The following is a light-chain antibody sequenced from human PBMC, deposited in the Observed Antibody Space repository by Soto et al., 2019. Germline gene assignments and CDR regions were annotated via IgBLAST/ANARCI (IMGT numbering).Light chain of an antibody. CDR1: QSVSSSY. J-gene: IGKJ1*01. CDR3: QQYGNSQWT. CDR2: GAS. V-gene: IGKV3-20*01. Sequence: EIVLTQSPGTLSLSPGERATLSCRTSQSVSSSYLAWYQQKSGQTPRPLIYGASNRATGIPDRFSGSGSGTDFTLTISRLEPEDFAVYYCQQYGNSQWTFGQGTKVEIK.